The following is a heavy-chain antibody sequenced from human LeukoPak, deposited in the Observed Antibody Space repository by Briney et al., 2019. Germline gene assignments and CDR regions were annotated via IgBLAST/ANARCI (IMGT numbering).Heavy chain of an antibody. D-gene: IGHD5-18*01. CDR1: GFTFSSYA. Sequence: GRSLRLSCAASGFTFSSYAMHWVRQAPGKGLEWVAAISYDGSNKYYADSVKGRFTISRDNSKNTLYLQMNSLRAEDTAVYYCARTYIRGYSYGVLGYWGQGTLVTVSS. J-gene: IGHJ4*02. V-gene: IGHV3-30*04. CDR2: ISYDGSNK. CDR3: ARTYIRGYSYGVLGY.